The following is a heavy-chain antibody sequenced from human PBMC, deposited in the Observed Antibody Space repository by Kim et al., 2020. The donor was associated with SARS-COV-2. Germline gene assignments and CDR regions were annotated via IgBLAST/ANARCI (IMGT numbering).Heavy chain of an antibody. J-gene: IGHJ4*02. V-gene: IGHV1-8*01. CDR2: MNPISGNT. Sequence: ASVKVSCKTSGDTLSGYDINWVRQAPGQGLEWMGWMNPISGNTGYAQTFQGRVAMTSDTSINTAYVEVFSLTSEDTAVYYCARAFSTTVPNAPYYFHYWGQGTLVPVPA. CDR1: GDTLSGYD. D-gene: IGHD2-2*01. CDR3: ARAFSTTVPNAPYYFHY.